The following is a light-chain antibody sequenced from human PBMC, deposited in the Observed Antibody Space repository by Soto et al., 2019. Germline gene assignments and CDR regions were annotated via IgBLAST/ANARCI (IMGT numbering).Light chain of an antibody. CDR3: QHRSSWPLT. V-gene: IGKV3-11*01. CDR2: DAS. Sequence: EIVLTQSPATLSLSPGERATLSCRASQSVSRYLAWYQQKPGQAPRLFIYDASKRATGIPARFSGSGSETDFTLTISSLEPEDFAVYYCQHRSSWPLTFGGGTKVDIK. J-gene: IGKJ4*01. CDR1: QSVSRY.